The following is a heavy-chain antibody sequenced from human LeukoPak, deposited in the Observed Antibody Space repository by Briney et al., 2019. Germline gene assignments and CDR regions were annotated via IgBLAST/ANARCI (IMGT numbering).Heavy chain of an antibody. D-gene: IGHD3-10*01. V-gene: IGHV3-53*01. CDR3: AREDGFGDFDY. Sequence: PGGSLRLSCAASGFTFSSYSMNWVRQAPGKGLEWVSVIYSGGSTYYADSVKGRFTISRDNSKNTLYLQMNSLRAEDTAVYYCAREDGFGDFDYWGQGTLVTVSS. CDR1: GFTFSSYS. CDR2: IYSGGST. J-gene: IGHJ4*02.